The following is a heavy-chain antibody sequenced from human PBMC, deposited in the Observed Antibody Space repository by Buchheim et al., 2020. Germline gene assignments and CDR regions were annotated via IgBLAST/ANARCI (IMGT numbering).Heavy chain of an antibody. V-gene: IGHV4-34*01. CDR3: ARIAAAGSTIDY. D-gene: IGHD6-13*01. J-gene: IGHJ4*02. CDR2: INHSGST. Sequence: QVQLQQWGAGLLKPSETLSLTCAVYGGSFSGYYWSWIRQPPGKGLERIGEINHSGSTNYNPSLKSRVTISVDTSKNQFSLKLSSVTAADTAVYYCARIAAAGSTIDYWGQGTL. CDR1: GGSFSGYY.